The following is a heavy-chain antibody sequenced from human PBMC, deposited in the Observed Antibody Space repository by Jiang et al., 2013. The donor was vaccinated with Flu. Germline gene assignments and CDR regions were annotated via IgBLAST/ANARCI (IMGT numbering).Heavy chain of an antibody. CDR2: IYPGDSDT. CDR1: GYSFTSYW. V-gene: IGHV5-51*03. J-gene: IGHJ4*02. Sequence: VQLVESGAEVKKPGESLKISCKGSGYSFTSYWIAWVLQMPGKGLEWMGVIYPGDSDTKYSPSSKARSPSQPTSLSVPLPAVSSLKASDTALYYCARRLQLWETFDYWGQGTLVTVSS. D-gene: IGHD1-1*01. CDR3: ARRLQLWETFDY.